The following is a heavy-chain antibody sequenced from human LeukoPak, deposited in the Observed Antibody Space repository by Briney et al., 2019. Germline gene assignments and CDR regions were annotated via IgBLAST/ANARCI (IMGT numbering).Heavy chain of an antibody. CDR2: IYSGGST. Sequence: GGSLRLSCAASGFTVSGNYMSWVRQAPGKGLEWVSVIYSGGSTYYADSVKGRFTISRDNSKNTLYLQMNSLRAEDTAVYCCTRVGVGWYYYYYMDVWGKGTTVTISS. CDR3: TRVGVGWYYYYYMDV. J-gene: IGHJ6*03. D-gene: IGHD6-19*01. V-gene: IGHV3-66*01. CDR1: GFTVSGNY.